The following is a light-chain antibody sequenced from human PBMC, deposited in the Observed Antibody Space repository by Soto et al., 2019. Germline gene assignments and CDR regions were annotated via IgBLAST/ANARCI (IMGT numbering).Light chain of an antibody. Sequence: EIVLTQSPGTLSLSPGERATLSCRASQSFISTYLAWYQQKPGQAPRLLIYGASSRAPGIPDRFSGSGSGTDFTLTISNLEPEDFAVYYCQQYGRSPLTFGGGAKVEIE. CDR3: QQYGRSPLT. CDR2: GAS. J-gene: IGKJ4*01. V-gene: IGKV3-20*01. CDR1: QSFISTY.